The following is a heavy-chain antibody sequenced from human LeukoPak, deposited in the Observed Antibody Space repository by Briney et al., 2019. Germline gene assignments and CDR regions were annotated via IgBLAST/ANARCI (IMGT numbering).Heavy chain of an antibody. CDR2: IYPGVSDT. CDR3: ARSSSGYSGSYYFSDY. J-gene: IGHJ4*02. V-gene: IGHV5-51*01. CDR1: GYSFTSYW. Sequence: GESLKTSCKGSGYSFTSYWIGWVRQMPGKGLEWMGIIYPGVSDTRYSPSFQGQVTISADKSISTAYLQWSSLKASDTAMYYCARSSSGYSGSYYFSDYWGQGTLVTVSS. D-gene: IGHD1-26*01.